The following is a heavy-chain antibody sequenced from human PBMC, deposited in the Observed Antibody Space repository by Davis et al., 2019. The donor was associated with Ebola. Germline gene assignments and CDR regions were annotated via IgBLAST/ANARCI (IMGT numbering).Heavy chain of an antibody. Sequence: GESLKISCAASGFTFESYWMHWVRQAPGKGLVWVSRTNSDGSTSIYADSVKGRCTVSRDNAKNTVYLQMNSLRAEDTAVYYCARDGPAARGFDHWGRGTLVTVSS. CDR1: GFTFESYW. V-gene: IGHV3-74*01. CDR3: ARDGPAARGFDH. D-gene: IGHD2-2*01. J-gene: IGHJ5*02. CDR2: TNSDGSTS.